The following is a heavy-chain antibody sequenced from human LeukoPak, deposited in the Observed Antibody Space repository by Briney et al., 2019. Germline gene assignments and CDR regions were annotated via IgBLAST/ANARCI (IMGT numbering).Heavy chain of an antibody. CDR2: FDPEDGEA. V-gene: IGHV1-24*01. CDR3: ARERGYSGYEHFDY. D-gene: IGHD5-12*01. Sequence: ASVKVSCKVSGYTLTELSMHWVRQAPGKGLEWMGGFDPEDGEAIYAQKFQGRVTITADESTSTAYMELSSLRSEDTAVYYCARERGYSGYEHFDYWGQGTLVTVSS. J-gene: IGHJ4*02. CDR1: GYTLTELS.